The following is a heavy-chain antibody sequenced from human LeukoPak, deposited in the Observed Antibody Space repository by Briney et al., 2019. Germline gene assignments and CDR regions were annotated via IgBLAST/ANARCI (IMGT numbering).Heavy chain of an antibody. V-gene: IGHV3-7*01. Sequence: QPGGSLRLSCAVSGFTFSSNWMSWVRQAPGKGLEWVANIKQDGSEKYYVDSMKGRFTISRDNAKNSLYLQMNSLRAEDTAVYYCARTYYDILTGYNPYFDYWGQGILVTVSS. D-gene: IGHD3-9*01. CDR2: IKQDGSEK. CDR3: ARTYYDILTGYNPYFDY. CDR1: GFTFSSNW. J-gene: IGHJ4*02.